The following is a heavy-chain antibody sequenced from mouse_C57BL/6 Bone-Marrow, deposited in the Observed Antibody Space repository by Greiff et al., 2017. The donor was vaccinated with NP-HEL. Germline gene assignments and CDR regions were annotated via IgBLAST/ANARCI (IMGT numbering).Heavy chain of an antibody. V-gene: IGHV1-39*01. Sequence: EVQLQQSGPELVKPGASVKISCKASGYSFTDYNMNWVKQSNGKSLEWIGVINPNYGTTSYNQKFKGKATLTVDQSSSTAYMQLNSLTSEDSAVYCCAAGYDGDYYAMDYGGQGPSAPVPS. CDR2: INPNYGTT. D-gene: IGHD2-2*01. CDR1: GYSFTDYN. J-gene: IGHJ4*01. CDR3: AAGYDGDYYAMDY.